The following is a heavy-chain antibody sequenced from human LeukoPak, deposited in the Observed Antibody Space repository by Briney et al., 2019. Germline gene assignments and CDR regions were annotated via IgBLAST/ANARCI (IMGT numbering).Heavy chain of an antibody. CDR2: IYYSGSP. D-gene: IGHD3-10*01. V-gene: IGHV4-39*01. Sequence: SETLSLTCTVSGGSISSSSYYWGWIRPPPGKGLEWIGSIYYSGSPYYNPSLKSRVTISVDTSRNQFSLKLSSVTAADTAVYYCARGRPGWTTMVRGVMNYWGQGTLVTVSS. J-gene: IGHJ4*02. CDR1: GGSISSSSYY. CDR3: ARGRPGWTTMVRGVMNY.